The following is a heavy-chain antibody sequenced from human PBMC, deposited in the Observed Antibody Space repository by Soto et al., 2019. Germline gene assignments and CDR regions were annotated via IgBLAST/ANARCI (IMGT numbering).Heavy chain of an antibody. D-gene: IGHD6-19*01. CDR2: ISAYNGNT. J-gene: IGHJ6*02. Sequence: ASVKVSCKASGYTFTSYGISWVRQAPGQGLEWMGWISAYNGNTEYAQNFQGRVTMTTDTSTSTAYMELRRVRSDDTAVYYCARDRCVVPVAGTDYSGGIDVCGRGPTVTGSS. CDR1: GYTFTSYG. V-gene: IGHV1-18*04. CDR3: ARDRCVVPVAGTDYSGGIDV.